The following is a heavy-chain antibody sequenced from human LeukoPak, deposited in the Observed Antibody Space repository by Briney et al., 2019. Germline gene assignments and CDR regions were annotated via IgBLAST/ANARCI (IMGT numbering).Heavy chain of an antibody. CDR3: ARDSPSSVVVAATDDAFDI. CDR2: ICGSGSTI. J-gene: IGHJ3*02. D-gene: IGHD2-15*01. CDR1: GFIFSDHY. Sequence: GGSPRLSCGASGFIFSDHYMSWVRPAPGEGVGWGSYICGSGSTIYYADSVKGRFTISRDNAKNSLYLQMNSLRAEDTAVYYCARDSPSSVVVAATDDAFDIWGQGTMVTVSS. V-gene: IGHV3-11*01.